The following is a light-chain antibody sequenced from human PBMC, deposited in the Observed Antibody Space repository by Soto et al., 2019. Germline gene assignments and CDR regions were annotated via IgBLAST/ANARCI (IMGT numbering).Light chain of an antibody. J-gene: IGKJ1*01. CDR1: HNILYSSDNKNY. V-gene: IGKV4-1*01. CDR2: WAS. Sequence: DVLVTQSPYALAVSLGERAAINFKSSHNILYSSDNKNYLIWYQQRPGQPPKLLFYWASTRESGVSERFSGSGPGTHFTLTITSRQAEDVAVYYCQQYYSTPPTFGQGTKVDIK. CDR3: QQYYSTPPT.